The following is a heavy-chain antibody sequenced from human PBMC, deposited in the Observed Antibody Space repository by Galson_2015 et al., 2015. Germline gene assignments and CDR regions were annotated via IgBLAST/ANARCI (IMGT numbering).Heavy chain of an antibody. V-gene: IGHV3-74*01. Sequence: SLRLSCEASGLTFSSYWMHWVRHAPGEGLVWVSRINGDGSTTSYADYVKGRFTISRDNAKNMLYLQMNSLRAEDTAVYYCASLLAGLKAFDIWGQGTMVTVSS. D-gene: IGHD1-26*01. CDR2: INGDGSTT. J-gene: IGHJ3*02. CDR1: GLTFSSYW. CDR3: ASLLAGLKAFDI.